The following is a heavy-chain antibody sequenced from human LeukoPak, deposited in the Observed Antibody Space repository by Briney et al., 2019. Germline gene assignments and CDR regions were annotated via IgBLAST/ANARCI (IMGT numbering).Heavy chain of an antibody. CDR1: GFTFTNYA. Sequence: GGSLRLSCAASGFTFTNYAMSWVRQAPGKGLEWVSGISDVEKIPTYSDSLKGRFTISRDNSKKTVYLQMNNLRAEDTAVYFCARHDSYIPYWGQGIPVTVSS. CDR2: ISDVEKIP. CDR3: ARHDSYIPY. D-gene: IGHD3-10*01. J-gene: IGHJ4*02. V-gene: IGHV3-23*01.